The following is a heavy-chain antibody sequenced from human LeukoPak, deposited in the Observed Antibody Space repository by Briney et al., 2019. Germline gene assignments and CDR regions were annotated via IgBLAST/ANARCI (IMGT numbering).Heavy chain of an antibody. Sequence: PSETLSLTCSVSGGSISSYYWSWIRQPPGKGLEWIGYTYYSGSTNYNPSLKSRVTISVDTSKNQFSLKLSSVTAADTAVYYCARRSHDYGAPFDYWGQGTLVTVSS. J-gene: IGHJ4*02. CDR2: TYYSGST. CDR1: GGSISSYY. D-gene: IGHD4-17*01. CDR3: ARRSHDYGAPFDY. V-gene: IGHV4-59*08.